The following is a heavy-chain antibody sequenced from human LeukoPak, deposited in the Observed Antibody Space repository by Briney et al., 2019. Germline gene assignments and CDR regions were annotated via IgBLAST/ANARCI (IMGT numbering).Heavy chain of an antibody. J-gene: IGHJ4*02. CDR3: ARKYSGYEVDY. Sequence: PGGSLRLSCAASGFTFSSYSMNWVRQAPGKGLEWVSSISSSSYIYYADSVKGRFTISRDNAKNSLYLQMNSLRAEDTAVYYCARKYSGYEVDYWGQGTLVTVSS. CDR1: GFTFSSYS. D-gene: IGHD5-12*01. CDR2: ISSSSYI. V-gene: IGHV3-21*01.